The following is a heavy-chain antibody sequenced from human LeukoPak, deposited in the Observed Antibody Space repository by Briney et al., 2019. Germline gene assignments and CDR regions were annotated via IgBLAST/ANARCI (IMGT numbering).Heavy chain of an antibody. D-gene: IGHD3-22*01. J-gene: IGHJ4*02. CDR2: INPSGGST. Sequence: ASVKVSCKASGYTFTSYYMHWVRQAPGQGLEWMGIINPSGGSTSYAQRFQGRVTITRNTSISTAYMELSSLRSEDTAVYYCATTRGGDYYYDSSGYWSYGYWGQGTLVTVSS. CDR3: ATTRGGDYYYDSSGYWSYGY. V-gene: IGHV1-46*01. CDR1: GYTFTSYY.